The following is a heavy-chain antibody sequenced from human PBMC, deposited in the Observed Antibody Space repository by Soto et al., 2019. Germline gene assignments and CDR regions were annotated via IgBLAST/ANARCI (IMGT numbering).Heavy chain of an antibody. CDR2: INPNSGGT. J-gene: IGHJ6*02. Sequence: ASVKVSCKASGYTFTDYYMHWVRQAPGQGLEWMGWINPNSGGTSYAQKFQGWVTMTKDTSISTAYMELTRLRSDDTAVYYCARDLVVASTIPRYYYFYYGMGIWGQRTTVTVSS. CDR1: GYTFTDYY. CDR3: ARDLVVASTIPRYYYFYYGMGI. D-gene: IGHD2-15*01. V-gene: IGHV1-2*04.